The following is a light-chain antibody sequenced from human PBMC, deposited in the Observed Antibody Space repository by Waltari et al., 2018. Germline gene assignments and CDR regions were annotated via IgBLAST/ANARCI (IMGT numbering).Light chain of an antibody. CDR3: AAWDDSLNVVV. V-gene: IGLV1-44*01. CDR2: SNN. Sequence: QSVLTQPPSASGTPGQRVTISCSGSSSNIGSNTVNWYQQLPGTAPKLLIYSNNQRPSGGPDRFSGSKSGTSASLAISGLRSEDEADYYCAAWDDSLNVVVFGGGTKLTVL. CDR1: SSNIGSNT. J-gene: IGLJ2*01.